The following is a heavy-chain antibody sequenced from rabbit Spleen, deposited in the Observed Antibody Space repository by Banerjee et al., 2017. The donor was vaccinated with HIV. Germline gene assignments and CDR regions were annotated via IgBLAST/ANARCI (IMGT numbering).Heavy chain of an antibody. D-gene: IGHD2-1*01. CDR3: ARDYEGDGSVHFNL. Sequence: QEQLEESGGDLVKPEGSLTLTCTASGFSFSSNYWICWVRQAPGKGLEWIACIYSDSSGRTYYASWAKGRFTISKTSSTTVTLQMTSLTAADTATYFCARDYEGDGSVHFNLWGQGTLVTVS. J-gene: IGHJ4*01. CDR1: GFSFSSNYW. CDR2: IYSDSSGRT. V-gene: IGHV1S45*01.